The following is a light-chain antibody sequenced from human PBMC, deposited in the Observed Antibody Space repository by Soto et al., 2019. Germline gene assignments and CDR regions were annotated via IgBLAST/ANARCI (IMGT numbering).Light chain of an antibody. V-gene: IGKV1-6*01. J-gene: IGKJ2*01. CDR1: QAIRND. CDR2: SAS. CDR3: LQDYIYPYT. Sequence: IQMTQSPSSLSASVGDRVTITCRASQAIRNDLGWYQQKPGKVPKLLIYSASTLQSGVPSRFSGSGSGTDFTLTISSLQAEDVATYYCLQDYIYPYTFGQGTKLEIK.